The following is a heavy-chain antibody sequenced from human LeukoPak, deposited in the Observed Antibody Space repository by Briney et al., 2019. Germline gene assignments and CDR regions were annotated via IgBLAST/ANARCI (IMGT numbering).Heavy chain of an antibody. CDR2: IKSNADGGTP. CDR3: TTFYHEYSPY. CDR1: GLSFVNAW. J-gene: IGHJ4*02. V-gene: IGHV3-15*01. D-gene: IGHD2/OR15-2a*01. Sequence: GGSLRLSCAASGLSFVNAWMIWVRQAPGKGLEWVGRIKSNADGGTPDYAAPARGRFTISRNDSKNTLYLQMNSLKTEDTAVYYCTTFYHEYSPYWGRGTLVTVSS.